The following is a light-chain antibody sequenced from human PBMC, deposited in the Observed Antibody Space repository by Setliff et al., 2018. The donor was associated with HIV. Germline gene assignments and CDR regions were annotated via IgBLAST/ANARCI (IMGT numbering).Light chain of an antibody. CDR1: SSDIGRYNY. CDR2: EVT. J-gene: IGLJ2*01. CDR3: SPYRSDRNVI. Sequence: QSALTQPASVSGSPGQSVTISCIGSSSDIGRYNYVSWYQQHPGKAPKLIIFEVTNRPSGISNRFSASKFGNTASLTIAGLQYEDEGDYYCSPYRSDRNVIFGGGTKVTVL. V-gene: IGLV2-14*01.